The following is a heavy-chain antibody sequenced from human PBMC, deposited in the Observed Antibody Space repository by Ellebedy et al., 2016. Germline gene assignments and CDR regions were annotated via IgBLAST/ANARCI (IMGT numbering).Heavy chain of an antibody. D-gene: IGHD1-26*01. J-gene: IGHJ4*02. CDR1: GFTFSNFA. CDR2: IRNDGSNE. V-gene: IGHV3-30*02. Sequence: GGSLRLSCEVSGFTFSNFAMHWVRQAPGKGLEWVAIIRNDGSNEKYVDSVKGRFVISRDNSKNTLFLQMNSLRVEDTAIYYCAKGTGIGSYLIHYWGRGTLVTVSS. CDR3: AKGTGIGSYLIHY.